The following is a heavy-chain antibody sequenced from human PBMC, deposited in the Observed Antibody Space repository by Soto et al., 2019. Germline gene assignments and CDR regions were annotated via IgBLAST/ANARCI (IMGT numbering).Heavy chain of an antibody. CDR2: IYTSGST. CDR3: ARIHDSSVYYYFDCFDP. V-gene: IGHV4-4*07. D-gene: IGHD3-22*01. CDR1: GGSISSYY. Sequence: SETLSLTCTVSGGSISSYYWSWIRQPAGKGLEWIGRIYTSGSTNYNPSLKSRVTMSVDTSKNQFSLKLSSVTAADTAVYYCARIHDSSVYYYFDCFDPRGPGTLVTVSS. J-gene: IGHJ5*02.